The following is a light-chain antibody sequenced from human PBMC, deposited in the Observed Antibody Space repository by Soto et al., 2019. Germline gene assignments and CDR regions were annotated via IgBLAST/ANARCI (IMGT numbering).Light chain of an antibody. Sequence: DIPMTQSPSSLSASVGDRVTITCRASENIASYLNWYQQKPGKAPTLLVYAASSLESGPPPRFSGTVSGTDFTLTITSLQPDDLATYFCQQSYSTPWTFGQGTKVEL. V-gene: IGKV1-39*01. CDR2: AAS. CDR1: ENIASY. J-gene: IGKJ1*01. CDR3: QQSYSTPWT.